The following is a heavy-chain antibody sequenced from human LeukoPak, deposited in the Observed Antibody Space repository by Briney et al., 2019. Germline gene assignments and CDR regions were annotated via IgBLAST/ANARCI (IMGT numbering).Heavy chain of an antibody. D-gene: IGHD3-22*01. Sequence: PSETLSLTCAVYGGSFSGYYWSWIRQPPGKGLEWIGEINHSGSTNYNPSLKSRVTISVDTSKNQFSLKLSSVTAADTAVYYCAREAQARGYQPYYFDYWGQGTLVTVSS. CDR2: INHSGST. CDR1: GGSFSGYY. J-gene: IGHJ4*02. V-gene: IGHV4-34*01. CDR3: AREAQARGYQPYYFDY.